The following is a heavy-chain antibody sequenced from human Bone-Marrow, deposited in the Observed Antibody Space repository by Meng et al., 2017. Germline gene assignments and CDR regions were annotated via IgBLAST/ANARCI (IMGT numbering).Heavy chain of an antibody. D-gene: IGHD6-13*01. CDR2: ISSSSSYI. J-gene: IGHJ4*02. V-gene: IGHV3-21*01. CDR3: ARDRRYFRASSSWHENDY. Sequence: GGSLRLSCAASGFTFSSYSMNWVRQAPGKGLELVSSISSSSSYIYYADSVKGRFTISKDNAKNSLYLQMTSLRAEDTALYYCARDRRYFRASSSWHENDYWGQGTLVTVSS. CDR1: GFTFSSYS.